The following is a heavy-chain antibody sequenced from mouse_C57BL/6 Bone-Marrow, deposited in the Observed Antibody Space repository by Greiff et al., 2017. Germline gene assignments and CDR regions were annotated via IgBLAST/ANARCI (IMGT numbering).Heavy chain of an antibody. D-gene: IGHD2-4*01. CDR2: IDPSDSYT. Sequence: VQLQQPGAELVMPEASVKLSCKASGYTFTSYWMHWVKQRPGQGLEWIGEIDPSDSYTNYNQKFKGKSTLTVDKSSSTAYMQRSSLTSADSAVYYCAKGDYDGSWFAYWGQGTLVTVSA. J-gene: IGHJ3*01. V-gene: IGHV1-69*01. CDR1: GYTFTSYW. CDR3: AKGDYDGSWFAY.